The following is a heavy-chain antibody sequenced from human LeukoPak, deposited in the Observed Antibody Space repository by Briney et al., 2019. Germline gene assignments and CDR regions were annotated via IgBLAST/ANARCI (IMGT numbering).Heavy chain of an antibody. CDR3: AIQMTMIVVVPYFDY. D-gene: IGHD3-22*01. CDR1: GFTFSDYY. V-gene: IGHV3-11*04. CDR2: ISSSGSTV. Sequence: GGSLRLSCAASGFTFSDYYMSWIRQAPGKGLEWLSYISSSGSTVYYADSVKGRFTVPRDNAKNSLYLHMNSLRAEDTAVYYCAIQMTMIVVVPYFDYWGQGTLVTVSS. J-gene: IGHJ4*02.